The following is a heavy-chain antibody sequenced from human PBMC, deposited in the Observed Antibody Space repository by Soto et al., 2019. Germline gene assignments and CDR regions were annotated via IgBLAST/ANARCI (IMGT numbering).Heavy chain of an antibody. D-gene: IGHD3-22*01. CDR1: GFTFSSYE. V-gene: IGHV3-48*03. CDR2: ISSSGSTI. J-gene: IGHJ4*02. CDR3: AREGSSSGYYSV. Sequence: GGSLRLSCAASGFTFSSYEMNWVRQAPGKGLEWVSYISSSGSTIYYADSVKGRFTISRDNAKNSLYLQMNSLRAEDTAVYYCAREGSSSGYYSVWGQGTLVTVSS.